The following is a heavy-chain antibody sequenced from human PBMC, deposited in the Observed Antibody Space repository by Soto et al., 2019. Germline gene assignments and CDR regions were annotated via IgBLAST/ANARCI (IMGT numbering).Heavy chain of an antibody. CDR2: IKQDGGEN. CDR3: ARVDYNHRWIFDF. J-gene: IGHJ4*01. CDR1: GVTVSNYW. D-gene: IGHD1-20*01. Sequence: GCLRLTCAASGVTVSNYWMSWVRQAPGKGLEWVANIKQDGGENYYVDSVEGLFTLSRDNAKNSLHLQMNSLRAEDTAIYFCARVDYNHRWIFDFWGQRTLVTVSS. V-gene: IGHV3-7*04.